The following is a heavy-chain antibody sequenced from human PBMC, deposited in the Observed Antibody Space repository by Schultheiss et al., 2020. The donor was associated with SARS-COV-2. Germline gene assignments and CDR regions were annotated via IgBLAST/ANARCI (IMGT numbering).Heavy chain of an antibody. J-gene: IGHJ4*02. CDR2: ISSSGSTI. V-gene: IGHV3-48*03. CDR3: AKDVNWTFDY. D-gene: IGHD1-1*01. CDR1: GFTFSSYE. Sequence: GGSLRLSCAASGFTFSSYEMNWVRQAPGKGLEWVSYISSSGSTIYYADSVKGRFTISRDNSKNTLYLQMNSLRAEDTAVYYCAKDVNWTFDYWGQGTLVTVSS.